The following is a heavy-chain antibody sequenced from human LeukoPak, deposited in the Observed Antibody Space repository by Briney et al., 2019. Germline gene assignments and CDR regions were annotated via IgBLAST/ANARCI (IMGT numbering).Heavy chain of an antibody. CDR2: TNRDDSDT. V-gene: IGHV3-74*01. CDR1: GFTFSGYW. CDR3: ARSANYFDTSGQDY. Sequence: PGGSLRLSCTASGFTFSGYWMHWVRQAPGKGLEWVSRTNRDDSDTSYADSVKGRFTISRDKAKSTLYLQMSSLRVEDTAVYYCARSANYFDTSGQDYWGQGTLVTVSS. D-gene: IGHD3-22*01. J-gene: IGHJ4*02.